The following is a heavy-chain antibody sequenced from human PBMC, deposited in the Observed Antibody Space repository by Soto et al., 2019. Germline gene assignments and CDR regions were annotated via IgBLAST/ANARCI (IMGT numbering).Heavy chain of an antibody. J-gene: IGHJ5*02. V-gene: IGHV1-69*13. CDR2: IIPIFGTA. CDR3: ARTLWFGELFRFDP. Sequence: VASVKVSCKASGGTFSSYAISWVRQAPGQGLEWMGGIIPIFGTANYAQKFQGRVTITADESTSTAYMELSSLRSEDTAVYYCARTLWFGELFRFDPWGQGTLVTVSS. D-gene: IGHD3-10*01. CDR1: GGTFSSYA.